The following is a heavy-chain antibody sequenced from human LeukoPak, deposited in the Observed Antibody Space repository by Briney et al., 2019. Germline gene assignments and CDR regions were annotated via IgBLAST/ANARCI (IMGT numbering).Heavy chain of an antibody. CDR1: GYTLTELS. CDR3: ASVSVRAGTTGY. J-gene: IGHJ4*02. Sequence: ASVKVSCKVSGYTLTELSMHWVRQAPGKGLEWMGGFDPEDGETIYAQKFQGRVTMTEDTSTDTAYMELSSLRSEDTAVYYCASVSVRAGTTGYWGQGTLVTVSS. V-gene: IGHV1-24*01. D-gene: IGHD1-7*01. CDR2: FDPEDGET.